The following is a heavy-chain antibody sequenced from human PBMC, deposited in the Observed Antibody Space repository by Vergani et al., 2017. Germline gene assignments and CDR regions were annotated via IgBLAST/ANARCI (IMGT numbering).Heavy chain of an antibody. CDR2: IYYSGST. Sequence: QVQLQESGPGLVKPSQTLSLTCTVSGGSISSGGYYWSWIRQHPGKGLEWIGYIYYSGSTYYNPSLKSRVTISVDTSKNQFSLKLSSVTAADTAVYYSARALPTMVRGVNIPPNWFAPGGQGTLVTVSS. CDR1: GGSISSGGYY. CDR3: ARALPTMVRGVNIPPNWFAP. J-gene: IGHJ5*02. D-gene: IGHD3-10*01. V-gene: IGHV4-31*03.